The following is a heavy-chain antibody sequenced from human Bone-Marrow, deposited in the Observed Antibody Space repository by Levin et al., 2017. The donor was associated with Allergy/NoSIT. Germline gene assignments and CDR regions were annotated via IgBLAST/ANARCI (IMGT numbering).Heavy chain of an antibody. Sequence: GESLKISCAASGFTFSTYPLYWVRQAPGKGLEWVTFISDDGSKKYYADSVKGRFTVSRDNSKNTLFLQMNSLRGDDTAVYYCARDRRTIVGGVNTLHYSYGVDVWGQGTTVIVSS. V-gene: IGHV3-30*04. CDR3: ARDRRTIVGGVNTLHYSYGVDV. J-gene: IGHJ6*02. D-gene: IGHD3-3*01. CDR2: ISDDGSKK. CDR1: GFTFSTYP.